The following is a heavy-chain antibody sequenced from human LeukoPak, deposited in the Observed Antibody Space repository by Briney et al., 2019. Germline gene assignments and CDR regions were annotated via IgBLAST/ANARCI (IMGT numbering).Heavy chain of an antibody. CDR1: GGSFSGYF. CDR3: ARLAGASIFDY. CDR2: IYTNGST. V-gene: IGHV3-66*04. Sequence: ETLSLTCAVYGGSFSGYFWSWIRQAPGKGLEWVSVIYTNGSTYYADSMKGRFTISRDNSKNTLSLQMNSLRAEDTAVYYCARLAGASIFDYWGQGTLVTVSS. J-gene: IGHJ4*02. D-gene: IGHD1-26*01.